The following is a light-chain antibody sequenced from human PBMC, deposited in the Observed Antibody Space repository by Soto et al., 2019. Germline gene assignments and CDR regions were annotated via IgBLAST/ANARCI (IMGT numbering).Light chain of an antibody. CDR1: QSVSSSY. Sequence: EIVLTQSPGTLSLSPGERATLSCRASQSVSSSYLAWYQQKPGQAPRLLIYGASSRATGIPDRFSGSGSGTDFTLTISRLEPEAFAVSYCQQYGSSLLTFGGGTKVEIK. CDR3: QQYGSSLLT. V-gene: IGKV3-20*01. CDR2: GAS. J-gene: IGKJ4*01.